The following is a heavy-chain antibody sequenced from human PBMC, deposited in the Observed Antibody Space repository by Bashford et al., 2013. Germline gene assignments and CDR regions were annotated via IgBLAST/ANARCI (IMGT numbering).Heavy chain of an antibody. CDR3: AREGLTYHLDY. Sequence: GSLRLSCVASGFTFSSYNMNWVRQAPGKGLEWVSSISTTSNYIYYTDSVRGRFTISRDNAKNSLFLQMHSLRAEDTAIYYCAREGLTYHLDYVGPGNPGHRLL. J-gene: IGHJ4*02. V-gene: IGHV3-21*04. CDR2: ISTTSNYI. CDR1: GFTFSSYN. D-gene: IGHD2-2*01.